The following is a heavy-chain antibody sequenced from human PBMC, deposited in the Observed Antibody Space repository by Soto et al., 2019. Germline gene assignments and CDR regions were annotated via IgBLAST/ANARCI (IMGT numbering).Heavy chain of an antibody. CDR3: ARGGVSTRTFDY. CDR2: IYPGDSDT. Sequence: GESLKISCQGSGYSFASYWIGWVRQMPGKDQEWMGIIYPGDSDTRYSPSFQGQVTISADKSISSAYLQWSSLRASDTAMYYCARGGVSTRTFDYWGQGTPVTVSS. V-gene: IGHV5-51*01. D-gene: IGHD3-3*01. J-gene: IGHJ4*02. CDR1: GYSFASYW.